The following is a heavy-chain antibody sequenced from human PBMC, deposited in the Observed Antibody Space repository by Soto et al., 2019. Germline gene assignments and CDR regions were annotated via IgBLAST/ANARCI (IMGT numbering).Heavy chain of an antibody. D-gene: IGHD6-19*01. J-gene: IGHJ4*02. V-gene: IGHV1-3*01. CDR3: ARAVAVDADLDY. CDR1: GYTFTGYA. Sequence: ASVKVSCKASGYTFTGYAMHWVRQAPGQRLEWMGWINAGNGNTKYSQKFQGRVTITRDTSASTAYMELSSLRSEDTAVYYCARAVAVDADLDYWGQGTLVTAPQ. CDR2: INAGNGNT.